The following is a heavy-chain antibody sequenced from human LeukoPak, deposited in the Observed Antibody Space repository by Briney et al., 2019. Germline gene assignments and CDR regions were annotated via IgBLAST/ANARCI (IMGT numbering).Heavy chain of an antibody. CDR3: ASGSPQGFGELSTDY. Sequence: GGSLRLSCAASGFTFSSYAMHWVRQAPGKGLEWVAVISYDGSNKYYADSVKGRFTISRDNSKNTLYLQMNSLRAEDTAVYYCASGSPQGFGELSTDYWGQGTLVTVSS. J-gene: IGHJ4*02. CDR2: ISYDGSNK. D-gene: IGHD3-10*01. V-gene: IGHV3-30*04. CDR1: GFTFSSYA.